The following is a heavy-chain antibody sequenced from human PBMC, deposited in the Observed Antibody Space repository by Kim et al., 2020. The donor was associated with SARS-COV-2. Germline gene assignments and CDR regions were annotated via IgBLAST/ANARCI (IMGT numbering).Heavy chain of an antibody. V-gene: IGHV3-23*01. Sequence: ADSVKGRFTISRDNSKNTLYLQMNSLRAEDTAVYYCAKAGAGRRIYGMDVWGQGTTVTVSS. D-gene: IGHD3-10*01. J-gene: IGHJ6*02. CDR3: AKAGAGRRIYGMDV.